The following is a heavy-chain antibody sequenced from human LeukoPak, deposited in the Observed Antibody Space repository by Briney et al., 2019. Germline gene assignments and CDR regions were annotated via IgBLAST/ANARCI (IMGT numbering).Heavy chain of an antibody. CDR3: ARGHYYMDV. J-gene: IGHJ6*03. CDR1: GFSISSGFY. V-gene: IGHV4-38-2*01. Sequence: SETLSLTCAVSGFSISSGFYWGWIRQPPGKGLEWIGIMYHSGSTYYNPPLKSRVTISLDTSKNQFSLKLSSVTAADTAVYYCARGHYYMDVWGKGTTVTVSS. CDR2: MYHSGST.